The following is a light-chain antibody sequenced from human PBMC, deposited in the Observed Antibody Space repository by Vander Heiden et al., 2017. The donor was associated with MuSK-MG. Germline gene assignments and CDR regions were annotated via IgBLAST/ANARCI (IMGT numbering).Light chain of an antibody. CDR1: QDINNY. V-gene: IGKV1-9*01. J-gene: IGKJ2*01. Sequence: DIHLPQSPPFLSASVGDRVTITCRASQDINNYLAWYQQEPGKAPKLLIYAASTLQSGVPSRFSGSRSGTEFTLTINSLQPEDFATYYCQQLHSNRRTFGQGTKVEI. CDR3: QQLHSNRRT. CDR2: AAS.